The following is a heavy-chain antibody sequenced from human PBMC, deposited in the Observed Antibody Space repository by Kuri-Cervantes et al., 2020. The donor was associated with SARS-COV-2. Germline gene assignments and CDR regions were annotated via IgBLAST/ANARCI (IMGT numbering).Heavy chain of an antibody. CDR3: ARDSGDWNPDGFDI. CDR2: IRYDGSNK. V-gene: IGHV3-30*02. D-gene: IGHD1-1*01. J-gene: IGHJ3*02. Sequence: GESLKISCAASGFTFSSYGMHWVRQAPGKGLEWVAFIRYDGSNKYYADSVKGRFTISRDNSKNTLYLQMNSLRADDTAVYYCARDSGDWNPDGFDIWGQGTMVTVSS. CDR1: GFTFSSYG.